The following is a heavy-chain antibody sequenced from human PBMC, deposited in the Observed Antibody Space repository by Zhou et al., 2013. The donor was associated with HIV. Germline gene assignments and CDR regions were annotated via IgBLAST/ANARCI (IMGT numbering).Heavy chain of an antibody. CDR1: GYTFTTYD. CDR2: MNPNSGNT. Sequence: VQSGGEVKKPGDSVRVSCKTSGYTFTTYDINWVRQATGQGLEWMGWMNPNSGNTGYAQKFQGRVTMTRNTSISTAYMELSSLRSEDTAVYYCARGWGGYNSYGMDVWGQGTTVTVSS. CDR3: ARGWGGYNSYGMDV. J-gene: IGHJ6*02. D-gene: IGHD5-12*01. V-gene: IGHV1-8*01.